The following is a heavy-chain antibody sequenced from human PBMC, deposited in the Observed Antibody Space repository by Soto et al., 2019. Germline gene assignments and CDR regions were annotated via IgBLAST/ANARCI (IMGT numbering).Heavy chain of an antibody. CDR3: ARAGGYSSSWYWDY. CDR1: GGSISRGGYY. CDR2: IYYSGST. Sequence: QVQLQESGPGLVKPSQTLSLTCTVSGGSISRGGYYWSWIRQHPGKGLEWIGYIYYSGSTYYNPSLKSRVTISVDTSKNQFSLKLSSVTAADTAVYYCARAGGYSSSWYWDYWGQGTLVTVSS. D-gene: IGHD6-13*01. V-gene: IGHV4-31*03. J-gene: IGHJ4*02.